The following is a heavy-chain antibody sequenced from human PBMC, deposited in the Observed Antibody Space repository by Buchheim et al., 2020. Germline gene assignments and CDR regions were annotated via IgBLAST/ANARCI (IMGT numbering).Heavy chain of an antibody. CDR3: AKSGSGWDFDY. Sequence: QVQLVESGGGVVQPGRSLRLSCAASGFTFSSYGMHWVRQAPGKGLEWVAVISYDGGNKYYADSVKGRFTISRDNSKNTLYLQMNSLRAEDTAVYYCAKSGSGWDFDYWGQGTL. CDR2: ISYDGGNK. CDR1: GFTFSSYG. V-gene: IGHV3-30*18. D-gene: IGHD6-19*01. J-gene: IGHJ4*02.